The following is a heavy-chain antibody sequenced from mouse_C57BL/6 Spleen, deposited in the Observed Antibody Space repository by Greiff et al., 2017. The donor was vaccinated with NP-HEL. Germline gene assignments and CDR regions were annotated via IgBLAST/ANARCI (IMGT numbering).Heavy chain of an antibody. D-gene: IGHD2-2*01. CDR2: ISYDGSN. Sequence: VQLKESGPGLVKPSQSLSLTCSVTGYSITSGYYWNWIRQFPGNKLEWMGYISYDGSNNYNPSLKNRISITRDTSKNQFFLKLNSVTTEDTATYYCAREGVGYTFDYWGQGTTLTVSS. J-gene: IGHJ2*01. CDR1: GYSITSGYY. CDR3: AREGVGYTFDY. V-gene: IGHV3-6*01.